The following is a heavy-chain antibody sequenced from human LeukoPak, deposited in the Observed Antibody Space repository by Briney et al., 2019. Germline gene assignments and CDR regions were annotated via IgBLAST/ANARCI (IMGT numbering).Heavy chain of an antibody. Sequence: GESLKISCKGSGYSFTSYWIGWVRQMPGKGLEWMGIIYPGDSDTRYSPSFQGQVTISADKSISTAYLQWSSLKASDTAMYYCARLQKLEQRAYYFDYWGQGTLVTVSS. CDR1: GYSFTSYW. CDR3: ARLQKLEQRAYYFDY. D-gene: IGHD1/OR15-1a*01. J-gene: IGHJ4*02. V-gene: IGHV5-51*01. CDR2: IYPGDSDT.